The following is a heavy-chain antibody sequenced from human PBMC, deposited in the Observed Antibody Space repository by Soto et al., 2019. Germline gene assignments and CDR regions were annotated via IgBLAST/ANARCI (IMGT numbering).Heavy chain of an antibody. J-gene: IGHJ4*01. CDR1: GGSLSGYY. D-gene: IGHD5-12*01. Sequence: QVQLQQWGAGLLKPSETLSLKCAVTGGSLSGYYWSWIRQPPGKGLEWIGEVKDGGHTNYSPSLRGRVTISSDPSNTQFSLRLNSVTAADTGVYYCARGQEGVVATHWDHGSLVTVSS. CDR3: ARGQEGVVATH. CDR2: VKDGGHT. V-gene: IGHV4-34*01.